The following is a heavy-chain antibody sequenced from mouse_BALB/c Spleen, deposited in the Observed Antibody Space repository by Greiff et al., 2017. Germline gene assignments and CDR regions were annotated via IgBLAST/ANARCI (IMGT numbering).Heavy chain of an antibody. CDR2: ISSGSSTI. CDR1: GFTFSSFG. J-gene: IGHJ4*01. CDR3: ARDGYARYAMDY. Sequence: EVKLVESGGGLVQPGGSRKLSCAASGFTFSSFGMHWVRQAPEKGLEWVAYISSGSSTIYYADTVKGRFTISRDNPKDTLFLQMTSLRSEDTAMYYCARDGYARYAMDYWGQGTSVTVSS. D-gene: IGHD6-5*01. V-gene: IGHV5-17*02.